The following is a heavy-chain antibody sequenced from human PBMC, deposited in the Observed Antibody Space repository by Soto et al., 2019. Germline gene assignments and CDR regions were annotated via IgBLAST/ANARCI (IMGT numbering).Heavy chain of an antibody. J-gene: IGHJ4*02. D-gene: IGHD2-21*01. CDR1: GFTFSSNW. CDR2: MNPDGSTR. V-gene: IGHV3-74*01. CDR3: ARGGEVGAGQYYLDDS. Sequence: EVQLVESGGDLVQPGGSLRLSCEASGFTFSSNWMHWVRQGPGKGLVWVSRMNPDGSTRGYADSVKGRFTISRDNARNTVCLQMSRLRAEDPAVYYCARGGEVGAGQYYLDDSWGQGTLVHVSS.